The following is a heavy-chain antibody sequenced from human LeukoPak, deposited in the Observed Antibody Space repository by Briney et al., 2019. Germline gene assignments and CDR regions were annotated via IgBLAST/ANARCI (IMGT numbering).Heavy chain of an antibody. Sequence: GGSLRLSCAASGFTFSSYGMHWVRQAPGKGLEWVAFIRYDGSNKYYADSVKGRFTISRDNSKNTLYLQMNSLRAEDTAVYYCAKVFLFKDRFEVIVPDYWGQGTLVTVSS. CDR3: AKVFLFKDRFEVIVPDY. D-gene: IGHD2-15*01. CDR1: GFTFSSYG. V-gene: IGHV3-30*02. J-gene: IGHJ4*02. CDR2: IRYDGSNK.